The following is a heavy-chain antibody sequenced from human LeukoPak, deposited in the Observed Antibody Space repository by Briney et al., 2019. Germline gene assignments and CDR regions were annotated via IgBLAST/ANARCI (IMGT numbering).Heavy chain of an antibody. CDR1: GYTFTSYD. CDR3: ARVYHYYGSGSYYAY. D-gene: IGHD3-10*01. CDR2: MNPNSGNT. V-gene: IGHV1-8*01. Sequence: ASVKVSCKASGYTFTSYDINWVRQATGQGLEWIGWMNPNSGNTGYAQKFQGRVTMTRNTSISTAYVELSSLRSEDTAVYYCARVYHYYGSGSYYAYWGQGTLVTVSS. J-gene: IGHJ4*02.